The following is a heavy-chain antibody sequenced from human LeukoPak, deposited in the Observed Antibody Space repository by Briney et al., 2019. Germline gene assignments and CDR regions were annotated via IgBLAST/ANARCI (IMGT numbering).Heavy chain of an antibody. J-gene: IGHJ4*02. CDR1: GGSISSGDYY. CDR3: ARGDTAMVTRPYFDY. V-gene: IGHV4-30-4*01. D-gene: IGHD5-18*01. CDR2: IYYSGSI. Sequence: PSQTLSLTCTVSGGSISSGDYYWSWIRQPPGKGLEWIGYIYYSGSIYYNPSLKSRVTISVDTSKNQFSLKLSSVTAADTAVYYCARGDTAMVTRPYFDYWGQGTLVTVSS.